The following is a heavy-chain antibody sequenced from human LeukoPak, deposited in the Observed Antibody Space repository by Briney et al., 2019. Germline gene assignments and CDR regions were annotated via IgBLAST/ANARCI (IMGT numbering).Heavy chain of an antibody. Sequence: ASVKVSCKASGYTFTGYYMHWVRQAPGQGLEWMGWINPNSGGTNYAQKFQGRVTMTRDTSISTAYMELSRLRSDDTAVYYCARVPRDQQLVPSRVDYWGQGTLVTVSS. D-gene: IGHD6-13*01. V-gene: IGHV1-2*02. CDR2: INPNSGGT. CDR3: ARVPRDQQLVPSRVDY. CDR1: GYTFTGYY. J-gene: IGHJ4*02.